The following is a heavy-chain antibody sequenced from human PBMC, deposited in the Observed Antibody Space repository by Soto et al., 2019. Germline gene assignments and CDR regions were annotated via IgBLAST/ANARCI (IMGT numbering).Heavy chain of an antibody. D-gene: IGHD3-9*01. CDR1: GISLTNIGVG. CDR3: AQMDFDLYGMDV. V-gene: IGHV2-5*02. Sequence: KESGPTLVKPTQTLTLTCTFSGISLTNIGVGVSWIRQPPGKALEWLAVIYWDDAKHFSPSQKSRLTITKDTSKNQVVLTTTNMDSVDTATYFCAQMDFDLYGMDVWGQGTTVIVSS. J-gene: IGHJ6*02. CDR2: IYWDDAK.